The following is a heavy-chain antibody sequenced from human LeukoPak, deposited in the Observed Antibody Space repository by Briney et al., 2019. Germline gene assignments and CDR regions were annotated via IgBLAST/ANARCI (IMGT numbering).Heavy chain of an antibody. CDR1: GGSISTYY. D-gene: IGHD1-26*01. CDR3: ARSGFSGSSYQAYYYGLDV. J-gene: IGHJ6*02. Sequence: SETLSLTCTVSGGSISTYYWSWIRQPPGKGLEWIGNIYYTGSTSYNPSLKSRVTISVDTSKNQFSLKLHSVTAADTAVYYCARSGFSGSSYQAYYYGLDVWGQGTTVTVSS. CDR2: IYYTGST. V-gene: IGHV4-59*08.